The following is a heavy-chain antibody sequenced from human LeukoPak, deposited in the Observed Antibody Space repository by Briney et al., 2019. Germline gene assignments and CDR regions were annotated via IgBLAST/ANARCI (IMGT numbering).Heavy chain of an antibody. V-gene: IGHV3-21*01. CDR2: ISSSSSYI. D-gene: IGHD3-10*01. CDR1: GFTFSSYS. CDR3: AREDFGCPDY. Sequence: GGSPRLSCAASGFTFSSYSMNWVRQAPGKGLEWVSSISSSSSYIYYADSVKGRFTISRDNAKNSLYLQMNSLRAEDTAVYYCAREDFGCPDYWGQGTLVTVSS. J-gene: IGHJ4*02.